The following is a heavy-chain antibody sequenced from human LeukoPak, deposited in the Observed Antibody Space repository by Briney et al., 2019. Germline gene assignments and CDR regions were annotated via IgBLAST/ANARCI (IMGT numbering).Heavy chain of an antibody. Sequence: PSETLSLTCTVSGGSISSSSYYWGWIRQPPGKGLEWIGSIYYSGSTYYNPSLKSRVTISVDTSKNQFSLKLSSVTAADTAVYYCARVFPNGGTVDYWGQGTLVTVSS. CDR2: IYYSGST. CDR1: GGSISSSSYY. CDR3: ARVFPNGGTVDY. D-gene: IGHD3-10*02. J-gene: IGHJ4*02. V-gene: IGHV4-39*07.